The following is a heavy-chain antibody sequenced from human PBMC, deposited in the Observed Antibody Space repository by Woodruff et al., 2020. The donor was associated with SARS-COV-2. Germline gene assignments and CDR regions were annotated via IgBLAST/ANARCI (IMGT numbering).Heavy chain of an antibody. Sequence: GLEWMGWINTNTGNPTYAQGFTGRFVFSLDTSVSTAYLQISSLKAEDTAVYYCARDSEEGPEEVPGYYYYYYMDVWGKGTTV. J-gene: IGHJ6*03. V-gene: IGHV7-4-1*02. D-gene: IGHD2-2*01. CDR3: ARDSEEGPEEVPGYYYYYYMDV. CDR2: INTNTGNP.